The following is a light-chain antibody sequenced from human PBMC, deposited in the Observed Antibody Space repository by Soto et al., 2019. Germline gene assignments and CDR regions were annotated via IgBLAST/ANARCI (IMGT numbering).Light chain of an antibody. CDR2: DAS. Sequence: EIVLTQSPATLSLSPGERATLSCRASQSVSSSYLAWYQQKPGQAPRLLIYDASNRATGIPARFSGSGSGTDFTLTISSLEPQDFAVYYCQQRSNWPPITFGQGTDWRL. CDR3: QQRSNWPPIT. J-gene: IGKJ5*01. CDR1: QSVSSSY. V-gene: IGKV3D-20*02.